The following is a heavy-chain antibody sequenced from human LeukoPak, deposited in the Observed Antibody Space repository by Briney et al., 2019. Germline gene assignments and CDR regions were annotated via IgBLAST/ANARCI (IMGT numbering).Heavy chain of an antibody. CDR1: GYILTRNW. CDR3: ARFAYTSSLDY. D-gene: IGHD6-13*01. Sequence: GESLKISCQVSGYILTRNWIGWVRQVPGKGLEWMGLVYPGDYTDTKCSPPFQGQVTFSVDKSISTVYLQWSSLKASDTAMYYCARFAYTSSLDYWGQGTLVTVSS. J-gene: IGHJ4*02. CDR2: VYPGDYTDT. V-gene: IGHV5-51*01.